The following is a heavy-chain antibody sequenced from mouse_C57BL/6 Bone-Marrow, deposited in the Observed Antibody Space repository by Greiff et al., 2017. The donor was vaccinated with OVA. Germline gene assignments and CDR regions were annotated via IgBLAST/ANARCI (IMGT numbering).Heavy chain of an antibody. D-gene: IGHD3-2*02. CDR3: ARWGGSSGTYYYAMDY. Sequence: QVQLQQPGAELVKPGASVKLSCKASGYTFTSYWMHWVKQRPGRGLEWIGRIDPNSGGTKYNEKFKSKATLTVDKPSSTAYMQLSSLTSEDSAVXSWARWGGSSGTYYYAMDYWGQGTSVTVSS. CDR2: IDPNSGGT. V-gene: IGHV1-72*01. J-gene: IGHJ4*01. CDR1: GYTFTSYW.